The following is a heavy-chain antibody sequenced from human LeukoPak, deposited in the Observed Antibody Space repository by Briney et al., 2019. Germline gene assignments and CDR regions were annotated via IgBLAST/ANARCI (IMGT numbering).Heavy chain of an antibody. CDR1: GGSISSYY. D-gene: IGHD4-17*01. J-gene: IGHJ2*01. CDR3: ARGDYGDYSFYWYFDL. CDR2: VYYSGST. V-gene: IGHV4-59*01. Sequence: SETLSLTCTVSGGSISSYYWSWIRQPPGKGLEWIGYVYYSGSTNYNPSLKSRVTISVDTSKNHFSLKLSSVTAADTAVYYCARGDYGDYSFYWYFDLWGRGTLVTVSS.